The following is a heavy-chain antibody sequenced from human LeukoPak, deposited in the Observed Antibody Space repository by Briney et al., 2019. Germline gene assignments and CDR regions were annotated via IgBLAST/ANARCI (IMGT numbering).Heavy chain of an antibody. CDR1: GFTVSSNY. Sequence: TGGSLRLSCAASGFTVSSNYMSWVRQAPGKGLEWVSVIYSGGSTYYADSVEGRFTISRDNSKNTLYLQMNSLRAEDTAVYYCARDMYSSGWYLFDYWGQGTLVTVSS. V-gene: IGHV3-66*01. D-gene: IGHD6-19*01. J-gene: IGHJ4*02. CDR3: ARDMYSSGWYLFDY. CDR2: IYSGGST.